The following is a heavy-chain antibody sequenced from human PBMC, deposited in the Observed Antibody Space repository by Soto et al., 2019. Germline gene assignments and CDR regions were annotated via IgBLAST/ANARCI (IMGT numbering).Heavy chain of an antibody. J-gene: IGHJ5*02. D-gene: IGHD2-2*01. CDR2: IRSKAYGGTT. Sequence: GGSLRLSCTASGFTFGDYAMSWFRQAPGKGLEWVGFIRSKAYGGTTEYAASVKGRFTISRDDSKSIAYLQMNSLKTEDTAVYYCTRARHPPEGYCRSTSCYWLDPWGQGTLVTVSS. CDR3: TRARHPPEGYCRSTSCYWLDP. V-gene: IGHV3-49*03. CDR1: GFTFGDYA.